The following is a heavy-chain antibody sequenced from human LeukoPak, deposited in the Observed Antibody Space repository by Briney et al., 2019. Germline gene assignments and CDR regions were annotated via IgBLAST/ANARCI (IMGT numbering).Heavy chain of an antibody. J-gene: IGHJ2*01. CDR1: GFTVSSNY. V-gene: IGHV3-53*01. D-gene: IGHD4-17*01. CDR3: ARSPDYGDPYWYFDL. CDR2: IYSGGST. Sequence: GGSLRLSCAASGFTVSSNYMSWVRQAPGKGLEWVSVIYSGGSTHYSGSVEGRSTISRDKSKNTVYLQVNSLRAEDTAVYYCARSPDYGDPYWYFDLWLRGAMVTVSS.